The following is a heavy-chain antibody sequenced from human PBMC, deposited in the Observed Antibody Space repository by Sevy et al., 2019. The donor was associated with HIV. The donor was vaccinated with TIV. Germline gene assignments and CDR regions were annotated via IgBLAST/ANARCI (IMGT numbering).Heavy chain of an antibody. CDR3: ARTVTTTYFDY. V-gene: IGHV4-30-4*01. Sequence: SETLSLTCTVSGGSISSGDYYWSWIRQPPGKGLGWIGYIYYSGSTYYNPSLKSRVTISVDTSKNQFSLKLSSVTAADTAVYYCARTVTTTYFDYWGQGTLVTVSS. D-gene: IGHD4-17*01. J-gene: IGHJ4*02. CDR2: IYYSGST. CDR1: GGSISSGDYY.